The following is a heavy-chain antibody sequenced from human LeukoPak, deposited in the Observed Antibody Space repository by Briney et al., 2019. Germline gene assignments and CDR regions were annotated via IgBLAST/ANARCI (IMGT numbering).Heavy chain of an antibody. J-gene: IGHJ6*03. CDR2: IKSKTDGGTT. CDR1: GFTFSNAW. V-gene: IGHV3-15*01. CDR3: TTDLGGSYSVDV. D-gene: IGHD1-26*01. Sequence: PGGSLRLSCAASGFTFSNAWMSWVRQAPGKGLEWVGRIKSKTDGGTTDYAAPVKGRFTISRDDSKNTLYLQMNSLKTEDTAVYYCTTDLGGSYSVDVWGKGTTVTVSS.